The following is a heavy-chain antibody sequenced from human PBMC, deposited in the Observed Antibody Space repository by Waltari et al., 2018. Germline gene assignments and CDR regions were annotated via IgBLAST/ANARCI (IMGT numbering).Heavy chain of an antibody. D-gene: IGHD3-10*01. V-gene: IGHV4-31*03. J-gene: IGHJ4*02. CDR1: GGPISSGGSY. CDR3: ARDETYYYGSGSYRVFDY. Sequence: QVQLQESGPGLVKPSQTLSLTCTFSGGPISSGGSYWTWIRQHPGKGLEWIGYIYYSGSTYYNPSLNSRVTISVDTSKNQFSLKLSSVTAADTAVYYCARDETYYYGSGSYRVFDYWGQGTLVTVSS. CDR2: IYYSGST.